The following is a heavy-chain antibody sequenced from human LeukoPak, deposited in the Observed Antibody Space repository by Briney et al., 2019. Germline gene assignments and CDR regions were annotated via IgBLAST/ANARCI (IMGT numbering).Heavy chain of an antibody. Sequence: GESLKISCKGSGYSFTSYWIGWVRQLPGKGLEWMGIIYPADSDTRYSPSFQGQVTISADKSISTAYLQWSSLKASDTAVYYCARQYGDHALDTFDIWGQGTMVTVSS. CDR2: IYPADSDT. CDR1: GYSFTSYW. J-gene: IGHJ3*02. D-gene: IGHD4-17*01. CDR3: ARQYGDHALDTFDI. V-gene: IGHV5-51*01.